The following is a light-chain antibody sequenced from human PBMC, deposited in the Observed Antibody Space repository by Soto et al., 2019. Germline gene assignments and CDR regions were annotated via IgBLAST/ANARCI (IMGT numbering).Light chain of an antibody. V-gene: IGLV2-11*01. CDR2: DVS. CDR1: SSDVGNYNY. J-gene: IGLJ3*02. CDR3: CSYEGRYGLWV. Sequence: QSALTQPRSVSGSPGQSVIISCTGTSSDVGNYNYVSWYQQHPGKAPKLMIYDVSKRPSGVPDRFSASKSGNTASLTISGLQADDEADYYCCSYEGRYGLWVFGGGTKLTVL.